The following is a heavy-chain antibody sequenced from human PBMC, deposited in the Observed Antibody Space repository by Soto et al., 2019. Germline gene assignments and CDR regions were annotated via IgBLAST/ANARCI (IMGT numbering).Heavy chain of an antibody. J-gene: IGHJ4*02. V-gene: IGHV4-61*01. CDR2: IYYSGST. D-gene: IGHD6-13*01. Sequence: PSETLSLTCTVSGGSVSSGSYYWSWIRQPPGKGLEWIGYIYYSGSTNYNPSLKSRVTISVDTSKNQFSLKLSSVTAADTAVYYCARLLIAAAGTPGYYFDYWGQGTLVTVSS. CDR1: GGSVSSGSYY. CDR3: ARLLIAAAGTPGYYFDY.